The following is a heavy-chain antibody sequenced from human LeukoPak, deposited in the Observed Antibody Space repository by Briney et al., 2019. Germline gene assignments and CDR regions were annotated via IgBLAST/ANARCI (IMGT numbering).Heavy chain of an antibody. Sequence: GASVKDSCKASGYTFTGYYMHWVRQAPGQGLEWMGWINPNSGGTNYAQKFQGRVTMTRDTSISTAYMELSRLRSDDTAVYYCARDVAAAGTSVDYWGRGTLVTVSS. V-gene: IGHV1-2*02. J-gene: IGHJ4*02. CDR1: GYTFTGYY. CDR2: INPNSGGT. CDR3: ARDVAAAGTSVDY. D-gene: IGHD6-13*01.